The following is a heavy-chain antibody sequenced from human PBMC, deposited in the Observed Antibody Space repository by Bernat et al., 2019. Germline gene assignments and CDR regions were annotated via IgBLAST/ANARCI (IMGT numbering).Heavy chain of an antibody. CDR3: ARDVVVVPAAMFSISSSGGMDV. CDR1: GFTFSSYV. D-gene: IGHD2-2*01. J-gene: IGHJ6*02. Sequence: QVQLVESGGGVVQPGRSLRLSCAASGFTFSSYVMHWVRQAPGKGLEWVAVIWYDGSNKYYADSVKGRFTISRENSKNTLYLQMNSLRAEDTAVYYCARDVVVVPAAMFSISSSGGMDVWGQGTTVTVSS. V-gene: IGHV3-33*01. CDR2: IWYDGSNK.